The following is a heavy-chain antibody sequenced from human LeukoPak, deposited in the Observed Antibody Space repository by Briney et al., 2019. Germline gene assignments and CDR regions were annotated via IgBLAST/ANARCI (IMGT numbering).Heavy chain of an antibody. CDR3: GKEGGA. CDR2: IGGRGGST. CDR1: GFRFSDFT. D-gene: IGHD3-16*01. J-gene: IGHJ5*02. Sequence: PGGSLRLSCAASGFRFSDFTMTWVRQAPGKGPEWVSAIGGRGGSTYYADSAGGRFTTSRDNSKDMVYLQMNSLKVEDTATYYCGKEGGAWGQGTKVTVSS. V-gene: IGHV3-23*01.